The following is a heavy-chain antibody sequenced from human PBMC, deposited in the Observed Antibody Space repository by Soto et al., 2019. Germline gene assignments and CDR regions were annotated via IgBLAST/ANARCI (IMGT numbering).Heavy chain of an antibody. V-gene: IGHV4-30-4*01. D-gene: IGHD1-26*01. CDR3: ARGSGRTPVPQAPPGYFDY. CDR1: GVSISSGDYY. CDR2: IYYSGST. Sequence: QVQLQESGPGLVKPSQTLSLTCTVSGVSISSGDYYWSWLRQPPGKGLEWIGYIYYSGSTYYNPSIKSRGTISVDTSKNQFSLKLSSVTAADTAVYYCARGSGRTPVPQAPPGYFDYWGQGTLVTVSS. J-gene: IGHJ4*02.